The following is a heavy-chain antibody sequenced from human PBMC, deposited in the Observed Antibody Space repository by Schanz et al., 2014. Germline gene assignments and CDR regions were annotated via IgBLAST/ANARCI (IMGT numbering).Heavy chain of an antibody. CDR1: GFTFSSYG. Sequence: VQLLESGGGLVQPGGSLRLSCAASGFTFSSYGIHWFRQPAGKGLEWVAVIWNNGVTKYYADSVRGRFTISRDRFQNTLYRRMSSLRAEDTAVYYCARPRFDYGEVDYWGQGTLVTVSS. J-gene: IGHJ4*02. CDR3: ARPRFDYGEVDY. D-gene: IGHD4-17*01. CDR2: IWNNGVTK. V-gene: IGHV3-33*01.